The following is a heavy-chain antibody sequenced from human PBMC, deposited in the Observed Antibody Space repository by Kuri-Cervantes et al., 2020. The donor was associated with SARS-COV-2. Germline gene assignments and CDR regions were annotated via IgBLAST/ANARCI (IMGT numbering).Heavy chain of an antibody. CDR3: ARRWATISVVWYFDL. J-gene: IGHJ2*01. Sequence: GESLKISCAASGFTFSSYAMSWVRQAPGKGLEWVSAISGSGGSTYYADSVKGRFTISRDNSKNTLYLQMNSLRAEDTAVYYCARRWATISVVWYFDLWGRGTLVTVSS. D-gene: IGHD5-12*01. CDR2: ISGSGGST. CDR1: GFTFSSYA. V-gene: IGHV3-23*01.